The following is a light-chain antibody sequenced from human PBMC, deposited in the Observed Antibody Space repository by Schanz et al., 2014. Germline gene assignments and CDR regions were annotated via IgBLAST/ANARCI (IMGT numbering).Light chain of an antibody. CDR1: QSVSSNY. CDR3: QQRTSWPLT. CDR2: GAS. Sequence: EIVLTQSPDTLSLSPGERATVSCRASQSVSSNYLAWYQQKPGQPPRLLIYGASSRATGIPDRFSGSGSGTDFSLTISRLETEDFAVYYCQQRTSWPLTFGGGTKVEIK. J-gene: IGKJ4*01. V-gene: IGKV3D-20*02.